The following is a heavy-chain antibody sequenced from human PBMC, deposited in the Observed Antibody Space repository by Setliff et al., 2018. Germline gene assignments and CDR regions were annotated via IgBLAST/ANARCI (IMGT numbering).Heavy chain of an antibody. V-gene: IGHV1-18*01. CDR3: SRLVRYCTTTTCQRLSGGEY. D-gene: IGHD2-8*01. CDR1: GYTFSDYG. Sequence: ASVKVSCKAPGYTFSDYGISWVRLAPGHGLEWMGWISPYTGRTFYAPQFQDRVIMTTDTSTNTAYLDLRSLRSDDTAVYYCSRLVRYCTTTTCQRLSGGEYWGQGTLVTVSS. J-gene: IGHJ4*02. CDR2: ISPYTGRT.